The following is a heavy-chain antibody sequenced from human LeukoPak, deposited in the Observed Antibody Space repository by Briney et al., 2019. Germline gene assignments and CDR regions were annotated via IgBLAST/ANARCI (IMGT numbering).Heavy chain of an antibody. Sequence: PSQTLSLTCTVSGGSISSGDYYWSWIRQPPGTGLEWIGYIYYSGSTYYNPSLKSRVTISVDTSKNQFSLKLSSVTAADTAVYYCARDSVRGVINQLDYWGQGTLVTVSS. J-gene: IGHJ4*02. CDR3: ARDSVRGVINQLDY. CDR2: IYYSGST. D-gene: IGHD3-10*01. V-gene: IGHV4-30-4*01. CDR1: GGSISSGDYY.